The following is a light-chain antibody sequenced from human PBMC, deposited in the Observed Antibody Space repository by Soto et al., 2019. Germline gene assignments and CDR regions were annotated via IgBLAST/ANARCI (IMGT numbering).Light chain of an antibody. V-gene: IGKV1D-16*01. CDR3: QQRSNWPLT. J-gene: IGKJ4*01. Sequence: DIQMTQAPSSVSASIGVTVTITCRASQYIGSWLSWYQQKPGKAPKPLIYAASNLRSGVPSRFSGSGSGTEFTLTISSLEPEDFAVYYCQQRSNWPLTFGGGTKVEIK. CDR2: AAS. CDR1: QYIGSW.